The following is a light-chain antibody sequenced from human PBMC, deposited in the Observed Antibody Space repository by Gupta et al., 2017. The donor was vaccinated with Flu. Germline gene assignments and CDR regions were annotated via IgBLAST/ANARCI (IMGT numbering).Light chain of an antibody. Sequence: VTISCSGSSSNIGSNYVYWYQQLPGTAPKLLIYRNNQRPSGVPDRFSGSKSGTSASLAISGLRSEDEADYYCAAWDDSLSGWVFGGGTKLTVL. CDR2: RNN. J-gene: IGLJ3*02. CDR3: AAWDDSLSGWV. CDR1: SSNIGSNY. V-gene: IGLV1-47*01.